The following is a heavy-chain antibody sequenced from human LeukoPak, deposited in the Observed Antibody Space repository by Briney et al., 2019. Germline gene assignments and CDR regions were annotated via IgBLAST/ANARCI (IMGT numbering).Heavy chain of an antibody. D-gene: IGHD2-2*02. Sequence: ASVKVSCKASGYTFTSYDINWVRQATGQGLEWMGWMNPNSGNTGYAQKFQGRVTITRNTSISTAYMELSSLRSEDTAVYYCARAPSSCGSCYNGYYYYYYMDVWGKGTTVTVSS. CDR2: MNPNSGNT. V-gene: IGHV1-8*03. CDR3: ARAPSSCGSCYNGYYYYYYMDV. CDR1: GYTFTSYD. J-gene: IGHJ6*03.